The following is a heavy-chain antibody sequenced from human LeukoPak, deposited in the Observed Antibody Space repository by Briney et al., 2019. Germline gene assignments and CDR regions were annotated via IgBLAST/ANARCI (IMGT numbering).Heavy chain of an antibody. V-gene: IGHV4-34*01. CDR3: ASGTSGYAYEDYFDN. CDR2: INHSGST. J-gene: IGHJ4*02. Sequence: SETLSLTCAVYGGSFSGYYWSWIRQPPGKGLEWIGEINHSGSTIYNPSLKSRVTISLDTSKNQFSLKLSSVTAADTAVYYCASGTSGYAYEDYFDNWGQGTLVTVSS. D-gene: IGHD5-12*01. CDR1: GGSFSGYY.